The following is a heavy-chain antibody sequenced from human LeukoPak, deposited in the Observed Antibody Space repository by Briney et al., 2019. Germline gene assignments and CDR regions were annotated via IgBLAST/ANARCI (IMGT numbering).Heavy chain of an antibody. J-gene: IGHJ4*02. CDR3: ARDRVGATDYFDY. Sequence: GGSLRLSCAGSRFTFSSYSMNWVRQAPGKGLEWVAVISYDGSNKYYADSVKGRFTISRDNSKNTLYLQMNSLRAEDTAVYYCARDRVGATDYFDYWGQGTLVTVSS. CDR1: RFTFSSYS. V-gene: IGHV3-30*03. CDR2: ISYDGSNK. D-gene: IGHD1-26*01.